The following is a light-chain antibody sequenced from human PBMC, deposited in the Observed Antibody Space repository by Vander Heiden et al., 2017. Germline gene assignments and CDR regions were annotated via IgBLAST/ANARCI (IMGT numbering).Light chain of an antibody. CDR3: QQYGSFSWT. V-gene: IGKV1-5*01. CDR2: DAS. CDR1: QSINNW. Sequence: DIQMTPSPSTLSASVGDRVTITCRASQSINNWLAWYQQKPGKAPNLLIYDASSLKSGVPSRFSGSGSGTEFTLTIRGLQPDDFATYYCQQYGSFSWTFGQGTKVESK. J-gene: IGKJ1*01.